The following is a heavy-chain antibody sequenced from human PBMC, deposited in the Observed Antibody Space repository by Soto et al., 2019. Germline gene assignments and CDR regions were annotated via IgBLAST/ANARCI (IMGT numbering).Heavy chain of an antibody. D-gene: IGHD6-13*01. CDR1: GGSFSGYY. Sequence: SETLSLTCAVYGGSFSGYYWSWIRQPPGKGLEWIGEINHSGSTNYNPPLKSRVTISVDTSKNQFSLKLSSVTAADTAVYYCAREGYSSSWSTNSYYYYYGMDVWGQGTTVTVSS. V-gene: IGHV4-34*01. CDR3: AREGYSSSWSTNSYYYYYGMDV. J-gene: IGHJ6*02. CDR2: INHSGST.